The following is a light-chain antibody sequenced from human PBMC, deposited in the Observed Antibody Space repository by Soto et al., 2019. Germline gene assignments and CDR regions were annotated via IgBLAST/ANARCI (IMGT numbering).Light chain of an antibody. Sequence: SYELTQPPSVSAAPGQTASITCGGDNFGSKSVHWYQQKAGQAPVLVVYDDSDRPPGIPERLSGSNSGTSATLIISRVEAGDEADYYCQVWDGNSDHGVFGGGTKLTVL. CDR1: NFGSKS. J-gene: IGLJ3*02. V-gene: IGLV3-21*02. CDR2: DDS. CDR3: QVWDGNSDHGV.